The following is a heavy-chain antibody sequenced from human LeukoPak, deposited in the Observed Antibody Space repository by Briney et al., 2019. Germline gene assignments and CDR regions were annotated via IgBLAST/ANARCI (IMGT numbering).Heavy chain of an antibody. CDR2: MSNGSGNR. Sequence: GGSLRLSCVASEFTFSSYSMMWVRQAPGGGLEGISYMSNGSGNRYYEDSVKGRFTISRDNAKNLLYLQMTNLRADDTAVYYCARAAKWEFYHYYMDVWGKGTTVAVSS. V-gene: IGHV3-48*01. CDR3: ARAAKWEFYHYYMDV. CDR1: EFTFSSYS. J-gene: IGHJ6*03. D-gene: IGHD1-26*01.